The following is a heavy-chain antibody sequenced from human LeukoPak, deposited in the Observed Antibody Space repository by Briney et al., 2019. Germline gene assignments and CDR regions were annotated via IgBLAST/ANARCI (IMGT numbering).Heavy chain of an antibody. D-gene: IGHD3-3*01. CDR1: GYTFTGYY. J-gene: IGHJ4*02. CDR2: INPNSGGT. CDR3: ARGAFWSGQGRNDY. V-gene: IGHV1-2*02. Sequence: GAPVKVSCKASGYTFTGYYMHWVRQAPGQGLEWMGWINPNSGGTNYAQKFQGRVTMTRDTSISTAYMELSRLRSDDTAVYYCARGAFWSGQGRNDYWGQGTLVTVSS.